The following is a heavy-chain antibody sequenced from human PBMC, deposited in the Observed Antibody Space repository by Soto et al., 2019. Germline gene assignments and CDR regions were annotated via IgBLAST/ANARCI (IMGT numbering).Heavy chain of an antibody. CDR3: AADQWRDYDISGYPIRFDP. Sequence: GASVKVSCKASGFTFTSSAVQWVRQARGQRLEWIGWIVVGSGNTNYAQKFQERVTITRDMSTSTAYMELSSLRSEDTAVYYCAADQWRDYDISGYPIRFDPWGQGTLVTVSS. CDR1: GFTFTSSA. V-gene: IGHV1-58*01. CDR2: IVVGSGNT. J-gene: IGHJ5*02. D-gene: IGHD3-22*01.